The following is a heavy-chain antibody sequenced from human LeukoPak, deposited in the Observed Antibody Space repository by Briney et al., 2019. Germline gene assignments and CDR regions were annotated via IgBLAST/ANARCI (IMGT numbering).Heavy chain of an antibody. CDR1: GFTFDDYA. CDR3: VTQQLAPP. J-gene: IGHJ5*02. CDR2: IIWNSDII. Sequence: GGSLRLSCAASGFTFDDYAMHWVRQAPGKGLEWVSGIIWNSDIIGYADSVKGRFTVSRDNAKNSLYLQMNSLRAEDTAVYYCVTQQLAPPWGQGTLVTVSS. V-gene: IGHV3-9*01. D-gene: IGHD2-21*02.